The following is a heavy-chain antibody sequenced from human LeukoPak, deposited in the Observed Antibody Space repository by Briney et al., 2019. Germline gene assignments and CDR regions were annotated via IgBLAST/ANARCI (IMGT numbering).Heavy chain of an antibody. V-gene: IGHV4-38-2*01. J-gene: IGHJ4*02. CDR1: GYSISSGYY. D-gene: IGHD5-18*01. CDR3: ARTIQLWYRFDY. Sequence: SETLSLTCAVSGYSISSGYYWGWIRQPPGKGLEWIGSIYHSGSTYYNPSLKSRVTISVDTSKNQFSLKLSSVTAADTAVYYCARTIQLWYRFDYWGQGTLVTVSS. CDR2: IYHSGST.